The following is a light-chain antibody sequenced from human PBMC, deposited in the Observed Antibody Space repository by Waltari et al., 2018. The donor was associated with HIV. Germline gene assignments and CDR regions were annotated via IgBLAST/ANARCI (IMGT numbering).Light chain of an antibody. CDR2: DAS. J-gene: IGKJ5*01. CDR3: QQRSFPIT. Sequence: EILLTQSPATLSLSPGKRATLSCRASQSVATYLAWFQQKPGQAPRLLIYDASNRATGVPARFGGSGSGTDFTLTISRLEHEDFGVYYCQQRSFPITFGQGTRLEI. V-gene: IGKV3-11*01. CDR1: QSVATY.